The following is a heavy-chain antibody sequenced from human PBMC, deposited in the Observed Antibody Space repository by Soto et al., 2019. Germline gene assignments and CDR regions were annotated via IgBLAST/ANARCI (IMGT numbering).Heavy chain of an antibody. V-gene: IGHV3-23*01. D-gene: IGHD1-26*01. Sequence: SLRLSCTASGFTFSNYAMSWVRQAPGKGLEWVSAITRTDSTYYADSVKGRFTISRDNSRNTLYLQMNSLGAEDAAPHYCAKALVGEVGATDYWGQGTLVTVSS. CDR3: AKALVGEVGATDY. CDR1: GFTFSNYA. J-gene: IGHJ4*02. CDR2: ITRTDST.